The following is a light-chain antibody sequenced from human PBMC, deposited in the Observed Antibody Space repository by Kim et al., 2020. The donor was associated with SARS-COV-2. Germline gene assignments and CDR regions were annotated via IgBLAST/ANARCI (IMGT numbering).Light chain of an antibody. J-gene: IGKJ1*01. CDR3: LQDSRYPRT. CDR1: QAIRNE. CDR2: AAS. Sequence: SASTGDGVTITCRASQAIRNELGWYQQKPGKAPKVLIYAASTLQSGVSSRFSGSGSGTDFTLTISSLQPEDFATYYCLQDSRYPRTFGQGTKVEIK. V-gene: IGKV1-6*01.